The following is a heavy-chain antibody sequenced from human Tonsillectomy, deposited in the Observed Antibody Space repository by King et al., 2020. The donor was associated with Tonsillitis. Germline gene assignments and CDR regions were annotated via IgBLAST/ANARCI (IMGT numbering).Heavy chain of an antibody. D-gene: IGHD6-19*01. CDR3: VSVRENSFSGLTPPTQSETDV. CDR1: GFTFKNYA. V-gene: IGHV3-64D*06. Sequence: LVESGGGLVQPGGSLRVSCAASGFTFKNYALHWVRQAPGRGLEYVSAMSSNGMRTYYSETVNGRFTISRDNSKNTMYLYMTRLRSEETAVFYCVSVRENSFSGLTPPTQSETDVWGQGTAVTVSS. J-gene: IGHJ6*02. CDR2: MSSNGMRT.